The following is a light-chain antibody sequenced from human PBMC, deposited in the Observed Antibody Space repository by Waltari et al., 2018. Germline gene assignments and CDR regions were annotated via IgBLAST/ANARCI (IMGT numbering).Light chain of an antibody. J-gene: IGLJ2*01. CDR2: QDT. CDR3: QAWDSSYARV. CDR1: KLGDKY. Sequence: SYELTQPTSVSVAPGQTASITCSGDKLGDKYACWYQQKPGQSPVLVIHQDTKRPSWIPERFSGSNSGNTATLTISGTQAIDEADYYCQAWDSSYARVFGGGTKLTVL. V-gene: IGLV3-1*01.